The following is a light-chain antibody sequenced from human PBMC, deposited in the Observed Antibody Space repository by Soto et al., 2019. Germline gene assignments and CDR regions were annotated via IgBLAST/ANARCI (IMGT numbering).Light chain of an antibody. CDR2: KAS. Sequence: DIQLTQSPSTLSASVGDRVTITCRASQSIMSWLAWYQQKPGKAPKLLIYKASDLDVGVPSRFSGSGSATEFTLTISSLQPDDVATYYCQQYNAYSPWTSGQGTKVEIK. CDR1: QSIMSW. J-gene: IGKJ1*01. V-gene: IGKV1-5*03. CDR3: QQYNAYSPWT.